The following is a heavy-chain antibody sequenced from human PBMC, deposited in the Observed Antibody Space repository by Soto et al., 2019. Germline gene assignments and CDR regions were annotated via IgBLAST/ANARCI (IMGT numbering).Heavy chain of an antibody. J-gene: IGHJ6*01. CDR3: AIRTSVFGVVAMGGLDL. Sequence: QVQLVQSGAELKKPGSSVRVSCQASGGTFSSYSVNWVRQAPGQGLEWMGGIIPIFPTADHAQRFQGRVTITADKSTNTSYMELSSLRSDDTAVYYSAIRTSVFGVVAMGGLDLWGQGTTFTVSS. V-gene: IGHV1-69*14. CDR1: GGTFSSYS. D-gene: IGHD3-3*01. CDR2: IIPIFPTA.